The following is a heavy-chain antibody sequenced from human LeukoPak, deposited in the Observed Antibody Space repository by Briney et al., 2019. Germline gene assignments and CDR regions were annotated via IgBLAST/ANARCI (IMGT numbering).Heavy chain of an antibody. Sequence: PGGSLRLSCAASGFTVSSNYMSWVRQAPGKGLEWVSVIYSGGSTYYADSVKGRFTISRDNSKNTLYLQMNSLRAEDTAVYYCARGDATMIVDYWGQGTLVTVSS. J-gene: IGHJ4*02. CDR2: IYSGGST. CDR3: ARGDATMIVDY. CDR1: GFTVSSNY. D-gene: IGHD3-22*01. V-gene: IGHV3-66*01.